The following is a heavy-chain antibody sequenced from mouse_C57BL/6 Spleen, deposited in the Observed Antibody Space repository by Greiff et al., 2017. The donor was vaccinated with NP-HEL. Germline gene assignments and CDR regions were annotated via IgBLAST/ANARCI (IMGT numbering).Heavy chain of an antibody. CDR1: GFSFTSYG. V-gene: IGHV2-3*01. J-gene: IGHJ4*01. CDR3: AKAFITTVVAPWGY. Sequence: VKLVESGPGLVAPSPSLSITCTVSGFSFTSYGVSWVRQPPGKGLEWLGVLWGDGRTNYHSALISRLSISKDNSKSQVFLKLNSLQTDYTATYYCAKAFITTVVAPWGYWGQGASVTVAS. CDR2: LWGDGRT. D-gene: IGHD1-1*01.